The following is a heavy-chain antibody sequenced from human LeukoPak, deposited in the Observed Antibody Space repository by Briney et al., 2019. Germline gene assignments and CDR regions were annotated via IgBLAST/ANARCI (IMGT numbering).Heavy chain of an antibody. V-gene: IGHV4-39*07. D-gene: IGHD6-6*01. J-gene: IGHJ4*02. CDR2: INHSGST. CDR3: AYSSSYNLDY. CDR1: GGSISSGDYY. Sequence: SETLSLTCTVSGGSISSGDYYWSWIRQPPGKGLEWIGEINHSGSTNYNPSLKSRVTISVDTSKNQFSLKLSSVTAADTAVYYCAYSSSYNLDYWGQGTLVTVSS.